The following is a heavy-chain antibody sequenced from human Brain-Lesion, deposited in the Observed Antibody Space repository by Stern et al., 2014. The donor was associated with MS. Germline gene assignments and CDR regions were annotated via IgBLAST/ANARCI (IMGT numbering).Heavy chain of an antibody. Sequence: VQLVESGPGLVKPSETLSLTCTVAGGSVSSTSYAWAWIRQPPGKGLEWIGTIFYSGKTYYGPSLRSRLTIPLATSKNQFSLQLRSVTAADTAVYYCAGEEDIRYCSGGSCTGNWFDPWGQGTLVTVSS. V-gene: IGHV4-39*01. D-gene: IGHD2-15*01. J-gene: IGHJ5*02. CDR3: AGEEDIRYCSGGSCTGNWFDP. CDR1: GGSVSSTSYA. CDR2: IFYSGKT.